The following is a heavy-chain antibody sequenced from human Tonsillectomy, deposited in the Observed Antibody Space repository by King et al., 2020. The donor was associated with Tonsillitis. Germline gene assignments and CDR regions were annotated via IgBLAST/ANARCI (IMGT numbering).Heavy chain of an antibody. CDR1: GGSVSSYF. D-gene: IGHD3-22*01. CDR2: IYYSGST. Sequence: QLQESGPGLVKPSETLSLTCTVSGGSVSSYFWSWIRQPPGKGLEWIGYIYYSGSTNYNPSLKRRVTISVDTSKNQFSLKLSSVTAADTAVYYCASSGMEYYYDSSGYSQASFDYWGQGPLVTVSS. J-gene: IGHJ4*02. V-gene: IGHV4-59*02. CDR3: ASSGMEYYYDSSGYSQASFDY.